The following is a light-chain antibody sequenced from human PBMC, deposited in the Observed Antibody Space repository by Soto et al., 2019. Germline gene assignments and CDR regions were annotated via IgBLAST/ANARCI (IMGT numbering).Light chain of an antibody. CDR2: DAS. CDR1: QSVSSN. Sequence: EIVMTQSPATLSVSPGERATLSCRASQSVSSNLAWYQQKPGQAPRLLIYDASTRATAIPARFSGGGSGTEFTLTISSLQSEDFAVYYCQQYDTWPPYTFGQGTKLQI. CDR3: QQYDTWPPYT. J-gene: IGKJ2*01. V-gene: IGKV3-15*01.